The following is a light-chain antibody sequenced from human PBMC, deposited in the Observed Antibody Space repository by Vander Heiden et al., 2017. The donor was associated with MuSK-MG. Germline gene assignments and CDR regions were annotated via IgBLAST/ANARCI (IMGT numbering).Light chain of an antibody. CDR1: QSVSSSY. CDR3: QQDGSSPWT. J-gene: IGKJ1*01. CDR2: GAS. Sequence: EIVFTQSPGTLSLSPGERATLSCRASQSVSSSYLAWYQQKPGQAPRLLIYGASIRATGLPDRFSGSWSGTDFTLTISRLAPEDFAVYYCQQDGSSPWTFGQGTKVEIK. V-gene: IGKV3-20*01.